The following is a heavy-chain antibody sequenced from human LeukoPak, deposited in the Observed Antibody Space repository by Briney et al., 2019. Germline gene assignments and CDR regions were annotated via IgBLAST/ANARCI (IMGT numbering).Heavy chain of an antibody. Sequence: SETLSLTCAVSGGSISSGGYSWSWIRQPPGKGLEWIGYIYHSGSTYYNPSLKSRVTISVDRSKNQFPLKLSSVTAADTAVYYCARVGGELNWFDPWGQGTLVTVSS. CDR2: IYHSGST. V-gene: IGHV4-30-2*01. D-gene: IGHD1-26*01. CDR3: ARVGGELNWFDP. CDR1: GGSISSGGYS. J-gene: IGHJ5*02.